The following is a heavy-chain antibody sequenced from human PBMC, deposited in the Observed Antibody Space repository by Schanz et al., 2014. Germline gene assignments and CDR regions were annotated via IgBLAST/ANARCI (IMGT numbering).Heavy chain of an antibody. CDR3: ARLDSSSWYPRY. J-gene: IGHJ4*02. CDR1: GFTFSSYG. Sequence: VQLVESGGGVVQPGRSRRLSCEASGFTFSSYGMSWVRQAPGKGLEWVSTIYSSGSTNYADSVKGRFTTSRDNGKKSMYLQMNSLRAEDTAVYYCARLDSSSWYPRYWGQGTLVTVSS. CDR2: IYSSGST. V-gene: IGHV3-21*04. D-gene: IGHD6-13*01.